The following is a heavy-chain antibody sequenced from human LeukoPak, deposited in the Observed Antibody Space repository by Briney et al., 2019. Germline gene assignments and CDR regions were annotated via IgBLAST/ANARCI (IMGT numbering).Heavy chain of an antibody. V-gene: IGHV4-59*01. D-gene: IGHD1-7*01. CDR2: IYYSGST. J-gene: IGHJ3*02. CDR3: ARDGNFDDAFDI. Sequence: SETLSLTCTVSGGSISNYYWSWIRQPPGKGLEWIGYIYYSGSTNYNPSLKSRVTISVDTSKNQFSLKLSSVTAADTAVYYCARDGNFDDAFDIWGQGTMVTVSS. CDR1: GGSISNYY.